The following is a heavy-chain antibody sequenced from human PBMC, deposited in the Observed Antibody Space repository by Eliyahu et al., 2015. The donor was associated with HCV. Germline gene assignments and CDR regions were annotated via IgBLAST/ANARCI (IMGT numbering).Heavy chain of an antibody. CDR1: GFXFSSXX. CDR3: AKAGSRERLMVRGAPRI. V-gene: IGHV3-23*01. D-gene: IGHD3-10*01. J-gene: IGHJ3*02. CDR2: IXGSGGST. Sequence: EVQLLESGGGLVQPGGSLRLSXXASGFXFSSXXMSXVRQAPGKGLGWVSAIXGSGGSTYYADSVKGRFTISRDNSKNTLYLQMNSLRAEDTAVYYCAKAGSRERLMVRGAPRIWGQGTMVTVSS.